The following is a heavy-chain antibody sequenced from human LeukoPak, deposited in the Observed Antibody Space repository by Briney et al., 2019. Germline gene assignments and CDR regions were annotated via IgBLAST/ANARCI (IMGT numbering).Heavy chain of an antibody. CDR2: IGTTGDT. Sequence: GSLRLSCAASGFTFSNAWMSWVRQAPGKGLEWVSGIGTTGDTYYPGSVKGRFTISRENAKNSLYLQMNSLRGGDTAVYYCARGFGMSSTKILDYWGQGILVTVSS. CDR3: ARGFGMSSTKILDY. V-gene: IGHV3-13*01. CDR1: GFTFSNAW. D-gene: IGHD3-10*01. J-gene: IGHJ4*02.